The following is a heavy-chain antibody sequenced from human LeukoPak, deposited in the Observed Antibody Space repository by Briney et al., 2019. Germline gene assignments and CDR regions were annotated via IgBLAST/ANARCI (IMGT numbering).Heavy chain of an antibody. Sequence: GGSLRLSCAASGFTFSSYSMNWVRQAPGKGLEWVSYISSSSSTIYYADSVKGRFTISRGNAKNSLYLQMNSLRDEDTAVYYCARRVVTMVQGVIIPRYYYYYMDVWGKGTTVTVSS. V-gene: IGHV3-48*02. CDR3: ARRVVTMVQGVIIPRYYYYYMDV. CDR2: ISSSSSTI. J-gene: IGHJ6*03. D-gene: IGHD3-10*01. CDR1: GFTFSSYS.